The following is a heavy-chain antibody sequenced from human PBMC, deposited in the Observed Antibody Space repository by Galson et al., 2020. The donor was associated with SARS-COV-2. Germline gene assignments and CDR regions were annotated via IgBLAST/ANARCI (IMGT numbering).Heavy chain of an antibody. V-gene: IGHV4-34*01. D-gene: IGHD6-13*01. Sequence: SATLSLTCAVYGGSFSGYYWSWIRQPPGKGLEWIGEINHSGSTNYNPSLKSRVTISVDTSKNQFSLKLSSVTAADTAVYYCARGSIAAAGLDYYYYGMDVWGQGTTVTVSS. CDR1: GGSFSGYY. CDR2: INHSGST. J-gene: IGHJ6*02. CDR3: ARGSIAAAGLDYYYYGMDV.